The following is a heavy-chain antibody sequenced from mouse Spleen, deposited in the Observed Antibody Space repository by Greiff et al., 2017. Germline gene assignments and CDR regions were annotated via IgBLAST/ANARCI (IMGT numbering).Heavy chain of an antibody. CDR2: INYDGSST. V-gene: IGHV5-16*01. CDR1: GFTFSDYY. Sequence: EVMLVESEGGLVQPGSSMKLSCTASGFTFSDYYMAWVRQVPEKGLEWVANINYDGSSTYYLDSLKSRFIISRDNAKNILYLQMSSLKSEDTATYYCARGLRFYWYFDVWGAGTTVTVSS. J-gene: IGHJ1*01. CDR3: ARGLRFYWYFDV. D-gene: IGHD1-1*01.